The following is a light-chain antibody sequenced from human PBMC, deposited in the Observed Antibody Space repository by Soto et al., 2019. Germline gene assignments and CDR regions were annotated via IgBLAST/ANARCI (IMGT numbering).Light chain of an antibody. V-gene: IGKV3-15*01. CDR3: QQYNDWPLT. CDR2: GAF. Sequence: DIVMTQSPVPLSVSPCERATLSCXASQSINSNLAWYQQKPGQAPSLLIYGAFTRATGIPARFSGTGSGTEFTLTISSLQSEDLALYYCQQYNDWPLTFGQGTKVDI. J-gene: IGKJ1*01. CDR1: QSINSN.